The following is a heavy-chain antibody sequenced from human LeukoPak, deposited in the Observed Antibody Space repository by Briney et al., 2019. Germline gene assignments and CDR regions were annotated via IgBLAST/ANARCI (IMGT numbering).Heavy chain of an antibody. CDR2: ISGSRGST. J-gene: IGHJ4*02. CDR3: AKDGRITSDY. D-gene: IGHD3-10*01. Sequence: PGGSLRLSCAASGLTFSNYAMSWVRQAPGKGLEWVSVISGSRGSTYYADSVKGRFTISRDNSKNTLYLQMNSLRAEDTAIYYCAKDGRITSDYSRQGTLVTVSS. V-gene: IGHV3-23*01. CDR1: GLTFSNYA.